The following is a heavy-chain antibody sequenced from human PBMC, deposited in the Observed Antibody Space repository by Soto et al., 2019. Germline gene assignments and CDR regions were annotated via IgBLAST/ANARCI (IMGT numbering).Heavy chain of an antibody. CDR2: IHNSGNT. D-gene: IGHD6-13*01. V-gene: IGHV4-31*03. J-gene: IGHJ2*01. CDR1: GASISSGDYY. Sequence: QVQLQESGPGLVKPSQTLSLTCTVSGASISSGDYYWSWIRQYPGKGLEWIGYIHNSGNTYYNPALKSRVSILMATSRNQFALQLYSVIAADTAVYYCARPTTLVTRTSAIGLWGRGSLVTISS. CDR3: ARPTTLVTRTSAIGL.